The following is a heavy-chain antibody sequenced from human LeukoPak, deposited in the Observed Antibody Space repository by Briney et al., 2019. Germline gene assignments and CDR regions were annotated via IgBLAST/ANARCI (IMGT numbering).Heavy chain of an antibody. CDR2: ISAYNGNT. D-gene: IGHD2-15*01. CDR3: ARDPQVVVAATGNWFDP. V-gene: IGHV1-18*01. Sequence: GASVKVSCKASGYTFTGYGISWVRQAPGQGLEWMGWISAYNGNTNYAQKLQGRVTMTTDTSTSTAYMELRSLRSDDTAVYYCARDPQVVVAATGNWFDPWGQGTLVTVSS. J-gene: IGHJ5*02. CDR1: GYTFTGYG.